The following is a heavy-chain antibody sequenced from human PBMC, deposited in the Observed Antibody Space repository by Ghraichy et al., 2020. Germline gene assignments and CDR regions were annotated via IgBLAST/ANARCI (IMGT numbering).Heavy chain of an antibody. CDR1: GFTFSSYA. V-gene: IGHV3-23*01. Sequence: GGSLRLSCAASGFTFSSYAMTWVRQAPGKGLEWVSAIPGNGGSTSYVDSVKGRFTISRDNSKNTLYLQMNSLRAEDTAVYFCAKGTHSTGWRYFDYWGQGTLVTVSS. CDR3: AKGTHSTGWRYFDY. J-gene: IGHJ4*02. D-gene: IGHD6-19*01. CDR2: IPGNGGST.